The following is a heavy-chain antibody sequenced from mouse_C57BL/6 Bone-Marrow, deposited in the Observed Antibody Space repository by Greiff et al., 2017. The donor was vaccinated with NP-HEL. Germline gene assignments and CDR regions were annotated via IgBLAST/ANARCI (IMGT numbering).Heavy chain of an antibody. J-gene: IGHJ4*01. CDR1: GFTFSDYG. Sequence: EVKVEESGGGLVKPGGSLKLSCAASGFTFSDYGMHWVRQAPEKGLEWVAYISSGSSTIYYADTVKGRFTISRDNAKNTLFLQMTSLRSEDTAMYYCAREGLDAMDYWGQGTSVTVSS. CDR2: ISSGSSTI. V-gene: IGHV5-17*01. CDR3: AREGLDAMDY.